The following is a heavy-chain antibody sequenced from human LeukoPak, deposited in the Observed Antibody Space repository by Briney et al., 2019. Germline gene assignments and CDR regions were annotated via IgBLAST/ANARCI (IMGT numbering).Heavy chain of an antibody. Sequence: GGSLRLSCAASGFTFSNYAMNWVRQAPGKGLEWVSYISSSSSTIYYADSVKGRFTISRDNAKNSLYLQMNSLRDEDTAVYYCARVPYYYGSGYFDYWGQGTLVTVSS. J-gene: IGHJ4*02. V-gene: IGHV3-48*02. D-gene: IGHD3-10*01. CDR1: GFTFSNYA. CDR2: ISSSSSTI. CDR3: ARVPYYYGSGYFDY.